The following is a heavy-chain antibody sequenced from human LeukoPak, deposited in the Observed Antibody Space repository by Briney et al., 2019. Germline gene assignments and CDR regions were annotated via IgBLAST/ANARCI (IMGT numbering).Heavy chain of an antibody. CDR2: IYYSGST. CDR3: ARRRAVPGFYYFDY. CDR1: GGSIGNYY. D-gene: IGHD2/OR15-2a*01. Sequence: SETLSLTCTVSGGSIGNYYWTWIRQPPGKGLEWIGYIYYSGSTNHNPSLRSRVTISLDTSKTQFSLRLSSLTAADTAVYYCARRRAVPGFYYFDYWGPGTLVTVSS. V-gene: IGHV4-59*08. J-gene: IGHJ4*02.